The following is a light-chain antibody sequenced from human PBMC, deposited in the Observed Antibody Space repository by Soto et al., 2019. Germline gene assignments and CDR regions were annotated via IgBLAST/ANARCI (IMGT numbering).Light chain of an antibody. CDR2: HAS. CDR1: QGVSNSY. CDR3: QQYGSSPVT. V-gene: IGKV3-20*01. Sequence: EIVLTQSPGTLSLSPGERATLSCRASQGVSNSYLAWYQQKPGQAPRLLIYHASSRATGIPDRFSGGGSGTDFTLTISRLEPEDLAVYYCQQYGSSPVTFGQGTKLEIK. J-gene: IGKJ2*01.